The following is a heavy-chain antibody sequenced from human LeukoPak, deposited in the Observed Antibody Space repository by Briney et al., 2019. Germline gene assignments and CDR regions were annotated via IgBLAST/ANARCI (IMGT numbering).Heavy chain of an antibody. CDR1: GFTFSTYA. Sequence: GGSLRLSCAASGFTFSTYAMSWVRQAPGKGLEWVSVIGLSATSKYYADSVKGRFAISRDNSKNTLYLQMNSLRAEDTAVYYCARRSWYVDYWGQGTLVTVSS. V-gene: IGHV3-23*01. D-gene: IGHD6-13*01. CDR3: ARRSWYVDY. J-gene: IGHJ4*02. CDR2: IGLSATSK.